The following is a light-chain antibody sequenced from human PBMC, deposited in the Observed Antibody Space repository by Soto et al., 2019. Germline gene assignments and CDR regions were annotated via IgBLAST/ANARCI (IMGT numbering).Light chain of an antibody. V-gene: IGLV1-51*01. J-gene: IGLJ1*01. CDR3: GSWDSSLSAYV. CDR1: SSNIGNHY. Sequence: QSVLTQPPSVSAAPGQKVTISCSGSSSNIGNHYVSWYQHLPGTAPKLLVCDNNKRPSGIPDRFSGSKSGTSATLGITGLQTGDEADYYCGSWDSSLSAYVFGPGTKVTVL. CDR2: DNN.